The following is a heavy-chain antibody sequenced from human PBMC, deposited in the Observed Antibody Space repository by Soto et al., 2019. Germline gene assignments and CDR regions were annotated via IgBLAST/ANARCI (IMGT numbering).Heavy chain of an antibody. CDR2: IYHSGST. CDR3: ARDPRGSGGSSAPFDY. Sequence: PSETLSLTCAVSGGSISSGGYSWSWIRQPPGKGLEWIGYIYHSGSTYYNPSLKGRVTISVDTSKNQFSLKLSSVTAADTAVYYCARDPRGSGGSSAPFDYWGQGTLVTVSS. D-gene: IGHD2-15*01. J-gene: IGHJ4*02. V-gene: IGHV4-30-2*02. CDR1: GGSISSGGYS.